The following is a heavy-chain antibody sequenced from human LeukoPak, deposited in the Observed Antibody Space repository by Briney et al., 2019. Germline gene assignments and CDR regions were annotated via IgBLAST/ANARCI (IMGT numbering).Heavy chain of an antibody. Sequence: PSETLSLTCNVSGGSIESHFWTWVRQPPGKGPEWIGSMPYSGTSSHDPALEGRVTMSLDMPKKQFSLKLSSVTAADTALYYCAREADNGGAVPAALWGRGWFDPWGQGILVTVSS. D-gene: IGHD2-2*01. J-gene: IGHJ5*02. CDR2: MPYSGTS. CDR1: GGSIESHF. V-gene: IGHV4-59*11. CDR3: AREADNGGAVPAALWGRGWFDP.